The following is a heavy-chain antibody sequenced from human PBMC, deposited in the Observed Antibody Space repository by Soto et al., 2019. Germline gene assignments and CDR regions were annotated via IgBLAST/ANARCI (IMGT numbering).Heavy chain of an antibody. Sequence: QVQLVQSGAEVKKPGASVKVSCKASGYTFITYGISWVRQAPGQGLEWMGWISAYSGSTKFAQKLQGRVTMTTDTSTTTAYMELRSLTSDGTAVYYCARDFTKSSSWPYYFDYWGQGTLVTVSS. CDR3: ARDFTKSSSWPYYFDY. CDR2: ISAYSGST. V-gene: IGHV1-18*01. J-gene: IGHJ4*02. CDR1: GYTFITYG. D-gene: IGHD6-13*01.